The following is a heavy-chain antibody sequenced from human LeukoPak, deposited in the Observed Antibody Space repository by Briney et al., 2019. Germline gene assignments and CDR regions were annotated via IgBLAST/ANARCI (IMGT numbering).Heavy chain of an antibody. CDR3: ATDRATQYFDY. CDR1: GITFRNYG. D-gene: IGHD2-15*01. CDR2: IWYDGSNK. V-gene: IGHV3-33*01. J-gene: IGHJ4*02. Sequence: GGSLRLSCAASGITFRNYGMHWVRQAPGKGLEWVAVIWYDGSNKDYADSVKGRFTVSRDNSRNTLFLQMNSLRVEDTAVYYCATDRATQYFDYWGQGALVSVPS.